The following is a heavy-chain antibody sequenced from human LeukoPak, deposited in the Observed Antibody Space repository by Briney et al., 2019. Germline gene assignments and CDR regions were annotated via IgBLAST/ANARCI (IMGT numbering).Heavy chain of an antibody. CDR2: INHSGST. CDR3: ARRYSSGYYYFDY. J-gene: IGHJ4*02. D-gene: IGHD6-19*01. CDR1: RGSFSGYY. Sequence: SETLSLTCAVYRGSFSGYYWSWIRQPPGKGLEWIGEINHSGSTNYNPSLKSRVTMAVDTSKNQFSLKLSSVTAADTAVYYCARRYSSGYYYFDYWGQGGLVTVSS. V-gene: IGHV4-34*01.